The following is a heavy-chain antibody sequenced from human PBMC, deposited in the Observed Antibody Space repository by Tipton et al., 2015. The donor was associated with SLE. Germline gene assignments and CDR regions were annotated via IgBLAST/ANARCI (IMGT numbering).Heavy chain of an antibody. CDR2: ISGDSNYI. CDR3: ARVGQGIYGIHV. CDR1: GFSFSRYS. Sequence: SLRLSCEDSGFSFSRYSMTWVRQAPGKGLEWVSYISGDSNYINYADSVKGRITVSRDNAKNSLYLQMNSLRAEDTGVYFCARVGQGIYGIHVWGQGTTVTVSS. J-gene: IGHJ6*02. D-gene: IGHD1-26*01. V-gene: IGHV3-21*03.